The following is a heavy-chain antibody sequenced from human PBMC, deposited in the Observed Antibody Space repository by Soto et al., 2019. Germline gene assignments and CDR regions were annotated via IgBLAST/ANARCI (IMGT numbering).Heavy chain of an antibody. D-gene: IGHD6-19*01. J-gene: IGHJ4*02. CDR1: GFTFSTYA. CDR3: ARGGYSSGWTYFDY. Sequence: ESGGGVVQPGTSLRLSCAASGFTFSTYAIHWVRQAPGKGLEWVTMISYDGSKTYYADSVKGRFTISRDSSKNTLYLQMNSLGDEDTAVYYCARGGYSSGWTYFDYWGQGTLVTVSS. V-gene: IGHV3-30*04. CDR2: ISYDGSKT.